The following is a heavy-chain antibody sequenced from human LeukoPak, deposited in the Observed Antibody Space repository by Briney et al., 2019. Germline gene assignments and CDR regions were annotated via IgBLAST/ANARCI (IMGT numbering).Heavy chain of an antibody. D-gene: IGHD1-26*01. V-gene: IGHV3-7*01. CDR3: ARDYRGGWNDY. J-gene: IGHJ4*02. Sequence: HSGGSLRLSCAATGFTFTKHWMSWVRQSKDKGLECVAKIREDGGERHYVDSVKGRFTISRDNAKNSLYLQMNNLSVDDTAVYYCARDYRGGWNDYWGQGTLVTVSS. CDR1: GFTFTKHW. CDR2: IREDGGER.